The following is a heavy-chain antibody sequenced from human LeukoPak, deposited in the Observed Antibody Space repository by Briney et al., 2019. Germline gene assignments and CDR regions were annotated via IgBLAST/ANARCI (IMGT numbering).Heavy chain of an antibody. J-gene: IGHJ4*02. CDR3: VKDPQSGEVLT. V-gene: IGHV3-23*01. CDR1: GFTFSRYA. Sequence: AGSLALSCPASGFTFSRYAMTWVRHAPGKGLEWVSTISASGSNTFYADYVKGRFTISRDNSKNTLHLQTNSLRADDTAVYYCVKDPQSGEVLTWGQGTPVTVSS. D-gene: IGHD1-26*01. CDR2: ISASGSNT.